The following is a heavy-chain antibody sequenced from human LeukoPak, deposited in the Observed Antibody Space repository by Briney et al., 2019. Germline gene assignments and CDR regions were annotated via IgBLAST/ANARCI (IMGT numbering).Heavy chain of an antibody. Sequence: PGGSLRLSCAVSGFTFSNFWMTWARRAPGKGLEWVANINRDGSDKYYVDSMKGRSTISRDNAKNSLYLQMNSLRAEDTAVYYCARDLLIGSYDYWGQGTLVTVSS. CDR3: ARDLLIGSYDY. V-gene: IGHV3-7*01. CDR1: GFTFSNFW. D-gene: IGHD1-26*01. J-gene: IGHJ4*02. CDR2: INRDGSDK.